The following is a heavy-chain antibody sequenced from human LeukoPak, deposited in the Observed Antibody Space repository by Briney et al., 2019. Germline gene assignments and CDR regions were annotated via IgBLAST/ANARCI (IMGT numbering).Heavy chain of an antibody. D-gene: IGHD5-12*01. V-gene: IGHV5-10-1*01. CDR1: GYSFSSYW. J-gene: IGHJ1*01. CDR2: IDPMDSYT. CDR3: ARLRTDSGYDYMYFHH. Sequence: GESLKISCKGSGYSFSSYWISWVRQMPGKGLEWMGRIDPMDSYTSYSPSFEGHVTISADESTSTAYLQWSSLKASDTAMYYCARLRTDSGYDYMYFHHWGQGTLVTVSS.